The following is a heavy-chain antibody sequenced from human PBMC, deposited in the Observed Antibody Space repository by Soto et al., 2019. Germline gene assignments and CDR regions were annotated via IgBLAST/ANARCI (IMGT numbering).Heavy chain of an antibody. CDR2: ISGSSGST. V-gene: IGHV3-11*06. Sequence: QVQLVESGGGLVKPGGSLRLSCAASGFSFSDSYMSWVRQAPGKGLEWVAYISGSSGSTGYADSVKGRFTISRDKAKNSLYLQMNSLRVEDTAVYYCARDRGGYGPPDVWGQGTTVTVSS. D-gene: IGHD3-10*01. CDR1: GFSFSDSY. CDR3: ARDRGGYGPPDV. J-gene: IGHJ6*02.